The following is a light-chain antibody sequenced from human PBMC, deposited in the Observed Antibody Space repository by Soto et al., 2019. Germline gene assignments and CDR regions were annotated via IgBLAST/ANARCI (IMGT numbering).Light chain of an antibody. CDR3: QTCGSGIVV. CDR1: SGHSNYA. Sequence: QTVVTQSPSASASLGASVKLTCTLSSGHSNYAIAWHQQQSEKGPRYLMKLNSDGSPSKGDGIPDRFSGSSSGAERYLAISSLQSEDEADYYCQTCGSGIVVVGGGTKLTVL. CDR2: LNSDGSP. J-gene: IGLJ2*01. V-gene: IGLV4-69*01.